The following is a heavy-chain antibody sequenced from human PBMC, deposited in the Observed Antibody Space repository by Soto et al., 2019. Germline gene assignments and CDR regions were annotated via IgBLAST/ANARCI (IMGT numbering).Heavy chain of an antibody. J-gene: IGHJ4*02. CDR2: IGWNSETI. CDR3: AKDMKWGGMTTIHYFDS. V-gene: IGHV3-9*01. CDR1: GFTFTTNA. D-gene: IGHD4-17*01. Sequence: GGSLRLSCAASGFTFTTNAMSWVRQAPGKGLEWVSGIGWNSETIDYADSVKGRFTISRDNAKSSLFLQMNSLRPDDTALYYCAKDMKWGGMTTIHYFDSWGQGTLVTVSS.